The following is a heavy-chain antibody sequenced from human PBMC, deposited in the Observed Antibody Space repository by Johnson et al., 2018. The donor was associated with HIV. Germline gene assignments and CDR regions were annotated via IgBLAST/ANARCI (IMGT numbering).Heavy chain of an antibody. CDR2: ITGRGTAI. Sequence: QVQLVESGGGLVQPGGSLRLSCVVSGFTFSDYYIHWIRQAPGKGLEWLAFITGRGTAIYADFVKGRFTISRDNAKSSVILQVNSLTAEDTATYYCAKEWSAFDIWGQGTMVTVAA. V-gene: IGHV3-11*04. CDR3: AKEWSAFDI. CDR1: GFTFSDYY. J-gene: IGHJ3*02. D-gene: IGHD1-26*01.